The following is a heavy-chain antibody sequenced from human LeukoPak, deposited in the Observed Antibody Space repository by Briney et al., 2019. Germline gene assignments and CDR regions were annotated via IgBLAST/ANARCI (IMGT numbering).Heavy chain of an antibody. V-gene: IGHV4-61*08. D-gene: IGHD2-15*01. J-gene: IGHJ4*02. CDR2: IYYSGST. Sequence: SETLSLTCTVSGGSISSGDYYWSWIRQPPGKGLEWIGYIYYSGSTNYNPSLKSRVTISVDTSKNQFSLKLSSVTAADTAVYYCARSYCSGGSCYNDYWGQGTLVTVSS. CDR3: ARSYCSGGSCYNDY. CDR1: GGSISSGDYY.